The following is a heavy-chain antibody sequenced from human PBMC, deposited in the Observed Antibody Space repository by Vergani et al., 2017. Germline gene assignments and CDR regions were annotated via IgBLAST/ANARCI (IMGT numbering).Heavy chain of an antibody. CDR3: TTDPRYCGDGSGYGLRDHHYYGMDV. V-gene: IGHV3-15*07. D-gene: IGHD2-21*01. Sequence: EVQLVESGGGIVKPGGSLRLSCVASGFSFRNDWMNWVRRTPGKGLEWVGRIKSTFDRGTTDYAAAVKGRFTISRDDSKSTLFLQMNGLKTEYIGVYYWTTDPRYCGDGSGYGLRDHHYYGMDVWGQGTTVTVSS. CDR2: IKSTFDRGTT. CDR1: GFSFRNDW. J-gene: IGHJ6*02.